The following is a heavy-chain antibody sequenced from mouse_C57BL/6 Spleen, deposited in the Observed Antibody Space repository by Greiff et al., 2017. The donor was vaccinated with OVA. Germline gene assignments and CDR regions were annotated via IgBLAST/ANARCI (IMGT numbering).Heavy chain of an antibody. V-gene: IGHV5-9-1*02. CDR1: GFTFSSYA. D-gene: IGHD1-1*01. J-gene: IGHJ2*01. CDR2: ISSGGDYI. CDR3: TRGDYGSSSGGYFDY. Sequence: EVKVVESGEGLVKPGGSLKLSCAASGFTFSSYAMSWVRQTPEKRLEWVAYISSGGDYIYYADTVKGRFTISRDNARNTLYLQMSSLKSEDTAMYYCTRGDYGSSSGGYFDYWGQGTTLTVSS.